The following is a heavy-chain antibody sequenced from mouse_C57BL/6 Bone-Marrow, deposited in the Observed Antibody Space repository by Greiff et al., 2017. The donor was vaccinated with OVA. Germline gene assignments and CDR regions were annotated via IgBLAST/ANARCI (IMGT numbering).Heavy chain of an antibody. CDR2: INPDSSTI. J-gene: IGHJ4*01. CDR3: ARLGDAMDY. Sequence: VQLVQSGGGLVQPGGSLKLSCAASGIAFSSYWMSWVRRAPGKGLEWIGDINPDSSTIDYAPFVEDKVIIIRDNAKNTLYLQMNKVRSEDTAGYYCARLGDAMDYWGQGTSVTVSS. V-gene: IGHV4-1*01. CDR1: GIAFSSYW.